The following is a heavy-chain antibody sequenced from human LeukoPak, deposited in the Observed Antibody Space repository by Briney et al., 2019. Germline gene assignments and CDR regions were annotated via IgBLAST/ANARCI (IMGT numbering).Heavy chain of an antibody. CDR1: GFTFSSYE. J-gene: IGHJ4*02. Sequence: QPGGSLRLSCAASGFTFSSYEMNWVRQAPGKGLEWVSYISSSGSTIYYADSVKGRFTISRDNAKNSLYLQMNSLRAEDTAVYYCARDYYGSGSYPRGFDYWGQGTLVTVSS. V-gene: IGHV3-48*03. CDR2: ISSSGSTI. D-gene: IGHD3-10*01. CDR3: ARDYYGSGSYPRGFDY.